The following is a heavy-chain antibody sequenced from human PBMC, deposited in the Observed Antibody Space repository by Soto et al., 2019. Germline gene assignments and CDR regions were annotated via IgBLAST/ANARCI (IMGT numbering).Heavy chain of an antibody. Sequence: QVQLMQSGAEVKKPGASVKVSCKASGDTFTNYYIHWVRQAPGQGLEWMGTVKPSGGHTTYSQNFLGRVTMTRDTSTSTLYMELTSLTSDDTAVYYCAGGGCVVVVTAAFDYWGQGTLVTVSS. CDR2: VKPSGGHT. D-gene: IGHD2-21*02. J-gene: IGHJ4*02. CDR3: AGGGCVVVVTAAFDY. V-gene: IGHV1-46*01. CDR1: GDTFTNYY.